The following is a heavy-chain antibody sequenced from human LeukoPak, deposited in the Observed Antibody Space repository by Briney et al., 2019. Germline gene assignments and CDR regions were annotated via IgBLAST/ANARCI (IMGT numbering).Heavy chain of an antibody. CDR3: ARDRSTFFDY. CDR2: INSDGSST. D-gene: IGHD2/OR15-2a*01. J-gene: IGHJ4*02. V-gene: IGHV3-74*01. Sequence: GGSLRLSCAASGFTFSSYWMHWVRQAPGKGLMWVSRINSDGSSTSYADSVKGRFTISRDNAKNTLYLQMNSLRAEDTAVYYCARDRSTFFDYWGQGTLVTVSS. CDR1: GFTFSSYW.